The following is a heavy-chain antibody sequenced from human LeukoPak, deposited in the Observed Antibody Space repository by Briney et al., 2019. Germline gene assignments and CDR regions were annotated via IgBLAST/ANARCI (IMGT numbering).Heavy chain of an antibody. J-gene: IGHJ5*02. D-gene: IGHD3-10*01. CDR3: VRQSGIRISGSTGFYFDP. CDR1: GYTFTGYY. V-gene: IGHV1-2*02. Sequence: GASVKVSCKTSGYTFTGYYMHWVRQAPGQGLEWMGWINPNSGGTNYAQKFQGRVTMTRDTSISTAYMELSRLKASDSAIYYCVRQSGIRISGSTGFYFDPWGQGTLVTVSS. CDR2: INPNSGGT.